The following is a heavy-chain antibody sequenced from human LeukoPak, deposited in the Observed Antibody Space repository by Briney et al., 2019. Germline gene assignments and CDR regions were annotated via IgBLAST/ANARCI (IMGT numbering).Heavy chain of an antibody. CDR1: GGSISNYY. J-gene: IGHJ4*02. CDR3: ARGRIGFTRWFDY. Sequence: SETLSLTCTVSGGSISNYYWSWIRQPAGKGLEWIGRISTSGTTNYNPSLKSRGTMSVDTSKNQFSVKLTSVTAADTAVYYCARGRIGFTRWFDYWGQGTLVTVSS. CDR2: ISTSGTT. V-gene: IGHV4-4*07. D-gene: IGHD2-15*01.